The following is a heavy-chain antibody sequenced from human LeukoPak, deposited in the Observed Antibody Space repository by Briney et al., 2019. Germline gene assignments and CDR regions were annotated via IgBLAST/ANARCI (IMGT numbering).Heavy chain of an antibody. D-gene: IGHD5-18*01. V-gene: IGHV1-69*01. J-gene: IGHJ5*02. Sequence: GASVKVSCKASGGTFSSYAISWVRQAPGQGLEWMGGIIPIFGTANYAQKFQGRVTITADESTSTAYMELSSLRSEDTAVYYCAREGDTAKLSNWFDPWGQGTLVTVSS. CDR1: GGTFSSYA. CDR3: AREGDTAKLSNWFDP. CDR2: IIPIFGTA.